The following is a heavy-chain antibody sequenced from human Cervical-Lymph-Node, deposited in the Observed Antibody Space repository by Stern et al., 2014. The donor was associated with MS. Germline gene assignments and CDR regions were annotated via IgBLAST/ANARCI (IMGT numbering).Heavy chain of an antibody. CDR2: IWYDGSKI. Sequence: QVQLMQSGGGVVQPGRSLRLSCAASEFTFSNYGMHWVRQAPGKGLEWVALIWYDGSKIYYADSVKGRFTISRDNSKNTLFLQMNSLRAEDTAVYYCARGPLRILEWFKVDVWGQGTMVTVSS. D-gene: IGHD3-3*01. CDR1: EFTFSNYG. J-gene: IGHJ6*02. V-gene: IGHV3-33*01. CDR3: ARGPLRILEWFKVDV.